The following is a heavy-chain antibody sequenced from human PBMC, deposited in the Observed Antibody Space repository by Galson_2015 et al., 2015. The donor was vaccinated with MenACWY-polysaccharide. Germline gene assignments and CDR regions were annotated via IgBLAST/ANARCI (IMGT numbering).Heavy chain of an antibody. D-gene: IGHD3-10*01. CDR3: ARDPGSGSPYYFDY. CDR1: GYTFTSFG. Sequence: SVKVSCKASGYTFTSFGISWVRQAPGQGLEWMGWISGYDGHTNYAQKFQGRVTMTTDTSTSTAYMELRSLRSDDTTVYYCARDPGSGSPYYFDYWGQGTLVTVSS. V-gene: IGHV1-18*01. CDR2: ISGYDGHT. J-gene: IGHJ4*02.